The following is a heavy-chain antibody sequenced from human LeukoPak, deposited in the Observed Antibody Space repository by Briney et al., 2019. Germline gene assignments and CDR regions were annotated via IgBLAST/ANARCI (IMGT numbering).Heavy chain of an antibody. CDR1: GFTFSSHV. J-gene: IGHJ5*02. CDR2: ISGIVGST. V-gene: IGHV3-23*01. CDR3: ARDFVVGPQKWSWFDP. Sequence: PVGSLRLSCAASGFTFSSHVMSWVRQAPGQGLGWVSAISGIVGSTYSADSVKGRFTISRDKAKNSLYLQMNSLRAEDTAVYYCARDFVVGPQKWSWFDPWGQGTLVTVSS. D-gene: IGHD2-15*01.